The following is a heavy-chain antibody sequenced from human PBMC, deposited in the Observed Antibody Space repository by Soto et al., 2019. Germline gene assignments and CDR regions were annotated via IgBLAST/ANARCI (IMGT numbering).Heavy chain of an antibody. D-gene: IGHD3-10*01. J-gene: IGHJ5*02. CDR3: ARALWFGELSIRGWFDP. CDR1: GGPISSSSYY. Sequence: SETLSLTCTVSGGPISSSSYYWGWIRQPPGRGLEWIGSTYYSGSTYYNPSLKSRVTISVDTSKNQFSLKLSSVTAADTAVYYCARALWFGELSIRGWFDPWGQGTLVTVSS. V-gene: IGHV4-39*01. CDR2: TYYSGST.